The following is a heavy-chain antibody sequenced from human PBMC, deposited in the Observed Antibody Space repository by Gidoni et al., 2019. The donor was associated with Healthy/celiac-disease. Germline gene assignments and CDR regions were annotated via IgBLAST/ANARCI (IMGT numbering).Heavy chain of an antibody. J-gene: IGHJ3*02. Sequence: QVQLQESGPGLVKPSATLSLTCTVSGYSISSGYDWGWLRQPPGKGLEWSGSIYHSGSTYYNPSLKSRVTISVDTSKTQFSLKLSSVTAADTAVYYCARRAYYDILTGYYTNAIDIWGQGTMVTVSS. CDR2: IYHSGST. CDR3: ARRAYYDILTGYYTNAIDI. V-gene: IGHV4-38-2*02. CDR1: GYSISSGYD. D-gene: IGHD3-9*01.